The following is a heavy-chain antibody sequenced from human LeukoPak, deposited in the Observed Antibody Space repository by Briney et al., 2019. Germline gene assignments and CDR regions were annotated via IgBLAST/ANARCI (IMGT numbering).Heavy chain of an antibody. Sequence: SQTLSLTCAISGDSVSSNSVTWNWLRQSPSRGLEWLGRTYYRSTWYNDYAVSVRGRITVNPDTSKNQFSLHLNSVTPVDTAVYYCARRLTQYDCFDPWGQGILVTVSS. CDR1: GDSVSSNSVT. CDR3: ARRLTQYDCFDP. CDR2: TYYRSTWYN. J-gene: IGHJ5*02. V-gene: IGHV6-1*01. D-gene: IGHD2-2*01.